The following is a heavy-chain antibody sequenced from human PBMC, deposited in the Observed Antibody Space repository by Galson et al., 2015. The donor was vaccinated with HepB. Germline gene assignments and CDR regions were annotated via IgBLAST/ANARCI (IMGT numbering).Heavy chain of an antibody. CDR2: ISSGSSHP. D-gene: IGHD1-26*01. V-gene: IGHV3-11*05. CDR1: GFTFGDYY. J-gene: IGHJ4*02. CDR3: ATVYPQGGAFDS. Sequence: SLRLSCAASGFTFGDYYMTWIRQAPGKGPEWVSYISSGSSHPTTADSVKGRFVVSRDDAMNSLHLQMSSLRAEDTAVYYCATVYPQGGAFDSWGQGTLVTVSS.